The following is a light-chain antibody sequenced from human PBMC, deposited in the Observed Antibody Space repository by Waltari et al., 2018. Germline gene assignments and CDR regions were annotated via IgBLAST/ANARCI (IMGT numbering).Light chain of an antibody. CDR3: QQRYNWPPFT. CDR2: DAS. J-gene: IGKJ3*01. CDR1: QNVDRY. Sequence: EIVLTQSPGTLSLSPGERATLSCRASQNVDRYLAWYQQKPGQAPRLFIYDASNRAPGIPARFSGSVSGTDFTLTISSLEPEDFAIYYCQQRYNWPPFTFGPGTKVDIK. V-gene: IGKV3-11*01.